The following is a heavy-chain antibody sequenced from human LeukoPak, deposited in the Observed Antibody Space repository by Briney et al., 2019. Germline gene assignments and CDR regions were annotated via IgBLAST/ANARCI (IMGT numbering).Heavy chain of an antibody. Sequence: SETLSLTCAVSGYSISSGYYWGWIRQPPGKGLEWIGSIYHSGSTYYNPSLKSRVTISVDTSKNQFSLKLSSVTAADTAVYYCARDIISGYFDYWGQGTLVTVSS. V-gene: IGHV4-38-2*02. D-gene: IGHD3-10*01. CDR2: IYHSGST. J-gene: IGHJ4*02. CDR3: ARDIISGYFDY. CDR1: GYSISSGYY.